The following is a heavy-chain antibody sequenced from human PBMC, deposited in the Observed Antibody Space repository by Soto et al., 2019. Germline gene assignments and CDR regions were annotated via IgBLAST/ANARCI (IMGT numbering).Heavy chain of an antibody. CDR1: GDSVSSNSAA. CDR3: ARAPGGCSGGSCYSGYYYYYSGMDV. J-gene: IGHJ6*02. D-gene: IGHD2-15*01. CDR2: TYYRSKWYN. Sequence: QTLSLTCAISGDSVSSNSAAWNWIRQSPSRGLEWLGRTYYRSKWYNDYAVSVKSRITINPDTSKNQFSLQLNSVTPEDTAVYYCARAPGGCSGGSCYSGYYYYYSGMDVWGQGTTVTVSS. V-gene: IGHV6-1*01.